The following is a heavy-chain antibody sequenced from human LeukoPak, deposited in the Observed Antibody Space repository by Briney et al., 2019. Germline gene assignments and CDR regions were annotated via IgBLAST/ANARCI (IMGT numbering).Heavy chain of an antibody. D-gene: IGHD4-23*01. J-gene: IGHJ4*02. Sequence: SETLSLTCVVSGDSISSGYWWSWVRQPPGKGLEWIGEILHSGSTSYNPSLKSRVTISVDTPKNQFSLKLTSVTAADTAVYYCSRLESGNPGVDWGQGTLVTVSS. CDR2: ILHSGST. CDR1: GDSISSGYW. V-gene: IGHV4-4*02. CDR3: SRLESGNPGVD.